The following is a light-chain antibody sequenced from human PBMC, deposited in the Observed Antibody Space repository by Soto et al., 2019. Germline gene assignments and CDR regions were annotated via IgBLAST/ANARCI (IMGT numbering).Light chain of an antibody. V-gene: IGKV3-15*01. CDR1: QRVSSN. J-gene: IGKJ5*01. CDR2: GAS. CDR3: QQYKNWPL. Sequence: TLTPITLAVSPGERATLSCRASQRVSSNVAWYQQKPGQAPRLLLYGASTRATGIPVRFSGSGFGTEFTLTISSLQSEDFAVYYCQQYKNWPLFGQGTRLEIK.